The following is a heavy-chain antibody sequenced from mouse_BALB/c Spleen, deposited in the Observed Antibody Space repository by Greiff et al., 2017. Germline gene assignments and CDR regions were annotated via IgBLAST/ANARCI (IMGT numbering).Heavy chain of an antibody. CDR1: GFTFSSYT. CDR3: TRDDGYYYAMDY. D-gene: IGHD1-1*01. J-gene: IGHJ4*01. V-gene: IGHV5-6-4*01. Sequence: EVNVVESGGGLVKPGGSLKLSCAASGFTFSSYTMSWVRQTPEKRLEWVATISSGGSYTYYPDSVKGRFTISRDNAKNTLYLQMSSLKSEDTAMYYCTRDDGYYYAMDYWGQGTSVTVSS. CDR2: ISSGGSYT.